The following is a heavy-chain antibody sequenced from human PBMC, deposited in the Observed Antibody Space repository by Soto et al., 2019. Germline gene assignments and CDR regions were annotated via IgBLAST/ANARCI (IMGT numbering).Heavy chain of an antibody. CDR3: AHRRAFVDLEWLPALNWFDP. CDR1: GFSLSTSGVG. J-gene: IGHJ5*02. Sequence: QITLKESGPPLVKPTQTLTLTCTFSGFSLSTSGVGVGWIRQPPGKALEWLALIYWDDDKRYSPSLKSRLTNPKDNSQNQVVLTMTNMHPVDTATYYCAHRRAFVDLEWLPALNWFDPWGQGTLVTGSS. V-gene: IGHV2-5*02. CDR2: IYWDDDK. D-gene: IGHD3-3*01.